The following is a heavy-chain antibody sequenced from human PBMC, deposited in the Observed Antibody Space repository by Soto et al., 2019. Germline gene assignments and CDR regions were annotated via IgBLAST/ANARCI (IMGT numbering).Heavy chain of an antibody. CDR2: IYYSGST. J-gene: IGHJ3*02. V-gene: IGHV4-59*01. CDR3: GRELVFSAFDI. CDR1: GGSISSYY. Sequence: SETLSLTCTVSGGSISSYYWSWIRQPPGKGLEWIGYIYYSGSTNYNPSLKSRVTISVDTSKNQFSLKLSSVTAADTAVYYCGRELVFSAFDIWGQGTMVTVSS. D-gene: IGHD3-3*01.